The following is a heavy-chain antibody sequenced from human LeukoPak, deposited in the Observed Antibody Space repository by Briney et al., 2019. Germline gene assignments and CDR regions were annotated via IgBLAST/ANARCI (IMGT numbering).Heavy chain of an antibody. Sequence: GGSLRLSCAASGFTFSSYSMNWVRQAPGKGLEWVSSISSSSSYIYYADSVKGRFTISRDNAKNSLYLQMNSLRAEDTAVYYCAKDNEGDIWIPGYFDIWGQGTMVTVSS. CDR1: GFTFSSYS. CDR3: AKDNEGDIWIPGYFDI. V-gene: IGHV3-21*04. D-gene: IGHD3-3*01. CDR2: ISSSSSYI. J-gene: IGHJ3*02.